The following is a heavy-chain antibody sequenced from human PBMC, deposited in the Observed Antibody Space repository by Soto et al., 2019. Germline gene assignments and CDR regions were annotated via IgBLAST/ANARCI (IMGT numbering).Heavy chain of an antibody. Sequence: ASVKVSCKASGYTFTGYYMHWVRQAPGQGLEWMGWINPNSGGTNYAQKFQGWVTMTRDTSISTAYMELSRLGSDDTAVYYCARGVSWSGYYSGDYYYYYMDVWGKGTTVTVSS. CDR2: INPNSGGT. J-gene: IGHJ6*03. D-gene: IGHD3-3*01. V-gene: IGHV1-2*04. CDR3: ARGVSWSGYYSGDYYYYYMDV. CDR1: GYTFTGYY.